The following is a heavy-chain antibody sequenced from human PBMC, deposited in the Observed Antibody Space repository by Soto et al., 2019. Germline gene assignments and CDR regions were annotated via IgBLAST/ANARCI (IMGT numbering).Heavy chain of an antibody. CDR2: ISGGGAAP. V-gene: IGHV3-23*01. D-gene: IGHD1-20*01. CDR3: AKDLRYNWSRAAPGGTHY. Sequence: GGSLRLCCEASGFTFSNCAMSLVRQALGKGPEWVSAISGGGAAPYYVDSVKGRFTISRDNIKITLYLQMNNLRAEDTGVYYCAKDLRYNWSRAAPGGTHYRGQGVLVTIFS. J-gene: IGHJ4*02. CDR1: GFTFSNCA.